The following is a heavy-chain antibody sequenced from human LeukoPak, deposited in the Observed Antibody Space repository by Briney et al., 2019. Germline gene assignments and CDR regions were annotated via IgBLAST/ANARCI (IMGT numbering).Heavy chain of an antibody. CDR1: GFTFSSYW. V-gene: IGHV3-74*01. CDR3: ARVGRGREILPDY. D-gene: IGHD1-26*01. Sequence: GALRLSCAASGFTFSSYWMHWARQAPGKGLVWVSHINSDGSSTNYADSVKGRFTISRDNAKNTLYLHMNSLRAEDTAVYYCARVGRGREILPDYWGQGTLVTVSS. CDR2: INSDGSST. J-gene: IGHJ4*02.